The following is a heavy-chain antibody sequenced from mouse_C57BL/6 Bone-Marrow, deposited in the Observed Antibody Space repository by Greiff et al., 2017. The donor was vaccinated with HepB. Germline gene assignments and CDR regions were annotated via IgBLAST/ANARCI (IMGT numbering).Heavy chain of an antibody. CDR2: IDPNRGGT. D-gene: IGHD1-1*01. Sequence: QVQLQQPGAELVKPGASVKLSCKASGYTFTSYWMHWVKQRPGRGLEWIGRIDPNRGGTKYNEKFKSKATLTVDKPSSTAYMQLSSLTSEDSAVYYCARGVLRSKAWFAYWGQGTLVTVSA. V-gene: IGHV1-72*01. CDR1: GYTFTSYW. CDR3: ARGVLRSKAWFAY. J-gene: IGHJ3*01.